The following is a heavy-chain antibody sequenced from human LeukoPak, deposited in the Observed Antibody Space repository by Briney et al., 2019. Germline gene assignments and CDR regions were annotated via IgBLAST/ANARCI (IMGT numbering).Heavy chain of an antibody. J-gene: IGHJ4*02. D-gene: IGHD3-22*01. CDR2: MNPNSGNT. V-gene: IGHV1-8*01. CDR1: GYTFTSYD. CDR3: ARSGIRVVDFDY. Sequence: ASVTVSCTASGYTFTSYDINWVRQAAGQGLEWMGWMNPNSGNTGYAQKFQGRVTMTRNTSISTAYMELSSLRSEDTAVYYCARSGIRVVDFDYWGQGTLVTVSS.